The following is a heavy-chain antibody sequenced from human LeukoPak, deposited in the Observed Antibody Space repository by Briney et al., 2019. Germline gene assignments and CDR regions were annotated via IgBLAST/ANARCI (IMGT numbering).Heavy chain of an antibody. CDR3: ARYRYYTADY. V-gene: IGHV3-30*02. CDR1: GFTFSSYG. Sequence: PGGSLRLSCAASGFTFSSYGMHWVRQAPGKGLEWVAFIRYDGSNKYYADSVKGRFTISRDNTKNTLYLQMNSLRADDKAVYYCARYRYYTADYWGQGTLVTVSS. J-gene: IGHJ4*02. D-gene: IGHD2-8*02. CDR2: IRYDGSNK.